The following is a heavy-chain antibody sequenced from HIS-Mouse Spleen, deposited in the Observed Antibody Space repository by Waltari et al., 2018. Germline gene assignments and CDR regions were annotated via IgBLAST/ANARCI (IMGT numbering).Heavy chain of an antibody. D-gene: IGHD1-26*01. J-gene: IGHJ4*02. CDR3: ARTRSGSYYYFDY. CDR1: GFTFSSYD. V-gene: IGHV3-13*01. Sequence: EVQLVESGGGLVQPGGSLRLSCAASGFTFSSYDMHWVRQATGKGLEWVSAIGTAGDTYYPGSVKGRFTISRENAKNSLYLQMNSLRAGDTAVYYCARTRSGSYYYFDYWGQGTLVTVSS. CDR2: IGTAGDT.